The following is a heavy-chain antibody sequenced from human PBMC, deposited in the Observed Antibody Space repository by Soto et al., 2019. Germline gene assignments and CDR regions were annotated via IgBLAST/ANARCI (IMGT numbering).Heavy chain of an antibody. CDR2: IYYSGST. V-gene: IGHV4-59*01. D-gene: IGHD3-22*01. CDR3: ARGPPDSSGYRASEYYFDY. Sequence: PSETLCLTCTVSGGSISSYYWSGIRQPPGKGLEWIGYIYYSGSTNYNPSLKSRVTISVDTSKNQFSLKLSSVTAADTAVYYCARGPPDSSGYRASEYYFDYWGQGTLVTVSS. CDR1: GGSISSYY. J-gene: IGHJ4*02.